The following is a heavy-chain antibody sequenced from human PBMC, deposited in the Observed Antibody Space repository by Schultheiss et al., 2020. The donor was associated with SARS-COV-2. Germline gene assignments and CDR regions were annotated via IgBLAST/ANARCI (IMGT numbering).Heavy chain of an antibody. CDR3: AREKSYYDSSGFYLIDVFDV. CDR2: IFSGDTT. D-gene: IGHD3-22*01. Sequence: GGSLRLSCAASGLTVSNNYMTWVRQAPGKGLEWVSVIFSGDTTYYADSVKGRFTISRDNSNNTVYLQLNSLRAEDTAVYYCAREKSYYDSSGFYLIDVFDVWGQGTMVTVSS. CDR1: GLTVSNNY. V-gene: IGHV3-66*01. J-gene: IGHJ3*01.